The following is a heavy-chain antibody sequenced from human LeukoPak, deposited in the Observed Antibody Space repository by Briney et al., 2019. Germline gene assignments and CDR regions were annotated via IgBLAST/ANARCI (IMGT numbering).Heavy chain of an antibody. CDR1: GFTFSDYY. J-gene: IGHJ4*02. CDR3: ARDGELRTPLVY. CDR2: ISSSGITT. V-gene: IGHV3-11*01. D-gene: IGHD1-26*01. Sequence: GGSLRLSCAASGFTFSDYYMGWIRQAPGKGLEWLAYISSSGITTYYADSVKGRFTISRDNAKNSLYLQMNSLGAEDTAVYYCARDGELRTPLVYWGQGTLVTVSS.